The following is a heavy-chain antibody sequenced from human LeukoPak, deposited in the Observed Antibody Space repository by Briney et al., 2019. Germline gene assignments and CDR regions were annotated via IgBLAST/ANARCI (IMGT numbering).Heavy chain of an antibody. CDR2: INHSGST. J-gene: IGHJ4*02. D-gene: IGHD2-2*02. CDR1: GGAFSGYY. CDR3: ARLGYCSSTSCYRDY. V-gene: IGHV4-34*01. Sequence: NPSETLSLTCAVFGGAFSGYYWGWIRQPPGEGLGGIGGINHSGSTNYNPSLKSRVTISVDTSKNQFSLKLSSVTAADTAVYYCARLGYCSSTSCYRDYWGQGTLVTVSS.